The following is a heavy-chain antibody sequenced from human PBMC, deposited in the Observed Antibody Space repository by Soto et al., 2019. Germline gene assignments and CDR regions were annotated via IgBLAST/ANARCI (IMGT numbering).Heavy chain of an antibody. CDR2: ISGSGGST. CDR1: GFTFSSYS. CDR3: AKDRGMATMYYFDY. D-gene: IGHD5-12*01. V-gene: IGHV3-23*01. J-gene: IGHJ4*02. Sequence: GGSLRLSCAASGFTFSSYSMTWVRQAPGGGLEWVSTISGSGGSTYYADSVKGRFTISRDNSKNTLYLQMNSLRADDTAVYYCAKDRGMATMYYFDYWGQGTLVTVSS.